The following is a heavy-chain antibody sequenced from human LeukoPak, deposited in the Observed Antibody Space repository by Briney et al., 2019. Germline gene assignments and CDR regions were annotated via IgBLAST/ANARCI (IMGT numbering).Heavy chain of an antibody. CDR3: ARDPAYYDILYWFDP. Sequence: SVKVSCKASGGTFSSYAISWVRQAAGQGLEWMGRIIPILGIANYAQKFQGRVTITADKSTSTAYMELSSLRSEDTAVYYCARDPAYYDILYWFDPWGQGTLVTVSS. V-gene: IGHV1-69*04. J-gene: IGHJ5*02. D-gene: IGHD3-9*01. CDR1: GGTFSSYA. CDR2: IIPILGIA.